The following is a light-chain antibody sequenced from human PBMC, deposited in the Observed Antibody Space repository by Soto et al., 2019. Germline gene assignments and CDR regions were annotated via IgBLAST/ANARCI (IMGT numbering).Light chain of an antibody. J-gene: IGLJ3*02. CDR2: EVT. Sequence: QSALTQPPSASGSPGQSVTISCTGTSSDVGGYNYVSWYQQHPGKAPKLMIYEVTKRPSGVPDRFSGSKSGNTASLTVSGLLAEDEADYYCSSHAGSHTPWVFGGGTKLTVL. CDR3: SSHAGSHTPWV. V-gene: IGLV2-8*01. CDR1: SSDVGGYNY.